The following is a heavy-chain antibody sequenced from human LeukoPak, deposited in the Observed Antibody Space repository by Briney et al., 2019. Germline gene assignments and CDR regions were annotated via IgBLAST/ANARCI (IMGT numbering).Heavy chain of an antibody. CDR2: IYSSGRT. J-gene: IGHJ5*02. Sequence: PAGSLRLTCAASGGTVSNDYVSWVRQAPGKGLEWVSAIYSSGRTYYADSVKGRFTISRDNSRTTVYLQMNSLRAEDTAVYYCARGITFNPSTPHNWFDPWGQGTLVTVSS. V-gene: IGHV3-66*01. CDR3: ARGITFNPSTPHNWFDP. D-gene: IGHD1-14*01. CDR1: GGTVSNDY.